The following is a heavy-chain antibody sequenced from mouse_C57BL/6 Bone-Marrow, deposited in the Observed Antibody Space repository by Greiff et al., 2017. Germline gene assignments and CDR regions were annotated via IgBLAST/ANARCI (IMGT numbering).Heavy chain of an antibody. CDR1: GFTFSSYA. Sequence: EVQLKESGEGLVKPGGSLKLSCAASGFTFSSYAMSWVRQTPEKRLEWVAYISSGGDYIYYADTVKGRFTISRDNARNTLYLQMSSLKSEDTAMYYCTRDLGKYYFDYWGQGTTLTVSS. CDR3: TRDLGKYYFDY. CDR2: ISSGGDYI. D-gene: IGHD4-1*01. J-gene: IGHJ2*01. V-gene: IGHV5-9-1*02.